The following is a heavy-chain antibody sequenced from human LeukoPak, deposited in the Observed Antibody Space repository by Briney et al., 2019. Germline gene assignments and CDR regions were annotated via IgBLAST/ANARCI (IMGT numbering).Heavy chain of an antibody. CDR1: GGTFSSYA. Sequence: SVKVSCKASGGTFSSYAISWVRQAPGQGLEWMGRIIPILGIANYAQKFQGRVTITADKSTSTAYMELSSLRSEDTAVYYCARDRGLGFYYWNYVDYYYGMDGWGQGTTVTVSS. CDR2: IIPILGIA. CDR3: ARDRGLGFYYWNYVDYYYGMDG. J-gene: IGHJ6*02. V-gene: IGHV1-69*04. D-gene: IGHD1-7*01.